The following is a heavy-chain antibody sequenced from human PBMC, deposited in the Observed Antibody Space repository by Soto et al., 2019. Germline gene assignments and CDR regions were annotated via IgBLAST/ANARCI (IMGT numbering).Heavy chain of an antibody. CDR3: GKGVGGGFDY. CDR1: GFTFSSYA. CDR2: ISGSGGST. V-gene: IGHV3-23*01. Sequence: EVQLLESGGGLVQPGGSLRLSCAASGFTFSSYAMSWVRQAPGEGLEWVSAISGSGGSTYYADSVKGRFPISRDNFKNTLDRPMNRLGAEGTAVYYCGKGVGGGFDYWGQGTLVTVSS. D-gene: IGHD3-16*01. J-gene: IGHJ4*02.